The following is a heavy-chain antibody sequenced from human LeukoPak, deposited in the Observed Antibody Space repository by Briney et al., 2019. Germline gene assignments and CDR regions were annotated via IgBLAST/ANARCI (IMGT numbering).Heavy chain of an antibody. V-gene: IGHV4-4*07. CDR2: IYTSGST. CDR3: ARDGSYYYGSGKSRHYYYYMDV. Sequence: PSETLSLTCTVSGGSISSYYWSWIRQPAGKGLEWIGRIYTSGSTNYNPSLKSRVTMSVDTSKNQFSLKLSSVTAADTAVYYCARDGSYYYGSGKSRHYYYYMDVWGKGTTVTISS. J-gene: IGHJ6*03. CDR1: GGSISSYY. D-gene: IGHD3-10*01.